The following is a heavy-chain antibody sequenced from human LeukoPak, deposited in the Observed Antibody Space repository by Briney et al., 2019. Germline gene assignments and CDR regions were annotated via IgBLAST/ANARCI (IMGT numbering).Heavy chain of an antibody. Sequence: PSETLSLTCTVSGGSISSYYWSWIRQPPGKGLEWIGYIYYSGSTNYNPSLKSRVTISVDTSKNQFSLKLSSVAAADTAVYYCARLPYGSGSYNDYWGQGTLVTVSS. CDR3: ARLPYGSGSYNDY. D-gene: IGHD3-10*01. J-gene: IGHJ4*02. CDR1: GGSISSYY. CDR2: IYYSGST. V-gene: IGHV4-59*08.